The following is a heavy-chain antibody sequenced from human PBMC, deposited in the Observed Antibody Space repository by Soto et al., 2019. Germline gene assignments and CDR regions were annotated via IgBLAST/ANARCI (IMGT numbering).Heavy chain of an antibody. CDR2: TYSGGST. J-gene: IGHJ6*02. CDR3: ARDRLTLGVREYHGMAV. CDR1: GFTVSSTY. Sequence: EVQLVESGGGLIQPGGSLRLSCAASGFTVSSTYMSWVRQAPRKGLAWVSITYSGGSTHYADSVKGRFTISRDNSRNTRYLELNSVRAEDTAVYYCARDRLTLGVREYHGMAVWGQGTTGTVSS. V-gene: IGHV3-53*01. D-gene: IGHD2-8*01.